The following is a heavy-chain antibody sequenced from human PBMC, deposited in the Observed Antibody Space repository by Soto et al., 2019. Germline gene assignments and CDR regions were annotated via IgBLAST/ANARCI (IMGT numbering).Heavy chain of an antibody. CDR1: GFTFSDYY. V-gene: IGHV3-11*06. J-gene: IGHJ6*02. D-gene: IGHD2-21*02. CDR2: ISSSSSYT. CDR3: ARDLGVVVTAIYYYGMDV. Sequence: GGSLRLSCAASGFTFSDYYMSWIRQAPGKGLEWVSYISSSSSYTNYADSVKGRFTISRDNAKNSLYLQMNSLGAEDTAVYYCARDLGVVVTAIYYYGMDVWGQGTTVTVSS.